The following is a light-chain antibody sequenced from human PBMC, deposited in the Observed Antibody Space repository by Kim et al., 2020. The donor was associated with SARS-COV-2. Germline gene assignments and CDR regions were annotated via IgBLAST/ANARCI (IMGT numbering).Light chain of an antibody. CDR1: QTLSGR. Sequence: STLCAAVGDRGTITWRASQTLSGRLAWYQQKPGKAPKLLIFDASTLESGVPSRFRGSGSGTDFILTISSLQPDDSATYYCQHRKTFGQGTKVDIK. J-gene: IGKJ1*01. V-gene: IGKV1-5*01. CDR2: DAS. CDR3: QHRKT.